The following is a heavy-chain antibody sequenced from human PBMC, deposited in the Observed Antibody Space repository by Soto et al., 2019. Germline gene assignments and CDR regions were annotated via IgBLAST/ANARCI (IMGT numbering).Heavy chain of an antibody. V-gene: IGHV3-23*01. Sequence: GGSLRLSCAASGFTFSSYAMSWVRQAPGKGLEWVSAISGSGGSTYYADSVKGRFTISRDNSKNTLYLQMNSLRAEDTAVYYCTTDSYSTMIVVRFDYWGHGTLVTASS. D-gene: IGHD3-22*01. CDR2: ISGSGGST. CDR3: TTDSYSTMIVVRFDY. CDR1: GFTFSSYA. J-gene: IGHJ4*01.